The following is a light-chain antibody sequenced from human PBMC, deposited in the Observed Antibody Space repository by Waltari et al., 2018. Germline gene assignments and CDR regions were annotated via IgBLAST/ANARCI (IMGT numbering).Light chain of an antibody. CDR1: QYIRND. Sequence: AIQMTQSPSSLSASVGDRVAITCPASQYIRNDLGWYQQKPGEAPKVLIHAASNLQSGVPSRFSGSGSGTDFTLTISSLQPEDFATYYCLQDYNYPRTFGQGTKVEIK. V-gene: IGKV1-6*01. J-gene: IGKJ1*01. CDR3: LQDYNYPRT. CDR2: AAS.